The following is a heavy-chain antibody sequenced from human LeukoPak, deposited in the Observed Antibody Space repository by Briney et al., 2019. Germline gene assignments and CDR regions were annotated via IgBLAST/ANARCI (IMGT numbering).Heavy chain of an antibody. D-gene: IGHD6-13*01. CDR2: MTGSGDRT. CDR3: AKGPKQQLVGSRGHYFDS. J-gene: IGHJ4*02. CDR1: GFTFSTYA. V-gene: IGHV3-23*01. Sequence: GGSLRLSCGASGFTFSTYAMSWVRQAPGRGLEWVSGMTGSGDRTHYADSVKGRLTISRDNSKNTLHLQMNSLRAEDTAVYYCAKGPKQQLVGSRGHYFDSWGQGTLVTVSS.